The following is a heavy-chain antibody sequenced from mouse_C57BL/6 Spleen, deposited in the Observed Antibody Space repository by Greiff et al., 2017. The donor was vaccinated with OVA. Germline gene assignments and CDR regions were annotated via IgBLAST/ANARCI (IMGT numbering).Heavy chain of an antibody. J-gene: IGHJ4*01. D-gene: IGHD1-1*01. CDR1: GFSLTSYG. CDR3: ARKTTTVVATGAMDY. CDR2: IWSGGST. V-gene: IGHV2-2*01. Sequence: QVQLQQSGPGLVQPSQSLSITCTVSGFSLTSYGVHWVRQSPGKGLEWLGVIWSGGSTDYNAAFISRLSISKDNSKSQVFFKMNSLQADDTAIYYCARKTTTVVATGAMDYWGQGTSVTVSS.